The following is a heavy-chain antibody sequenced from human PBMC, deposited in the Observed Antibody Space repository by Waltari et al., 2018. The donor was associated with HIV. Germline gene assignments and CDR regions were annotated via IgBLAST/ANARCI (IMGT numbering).Heavy chain of an antibody. Sequence: QVQLQQWGAGLLKPSETLSLTCAVYGGSFSGYYWSWIRQPPGKGLEWIGEINHSGSTNYNPALKSRVTISVDTSKNQFSLKLSSVTAADTAVYYCARESWIQLSGGMDVWGQGTTVTVSS. V-gene: IGHV4-34*01. D-gene: IGHD5-18*01. J-gene: IGHJ6*02. CDR2: INHSGST. CDR3: ARESWIQLSGGMDV. CDR1: GGSFSGYY.